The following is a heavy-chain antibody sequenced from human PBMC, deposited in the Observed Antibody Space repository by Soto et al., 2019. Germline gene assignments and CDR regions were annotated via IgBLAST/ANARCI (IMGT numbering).Heavy chain of an antibody. J-gene: IGHJ6*02. CDR1: GGTFSSYA. D-gene: IGHD3-10*01. Sequence: QVQLVQSGAEVKKPGSSVKVSCKASGGTFSSYAISWVRQAPGQGLEWMGGIIPIFGTANYAQKFQGRVTITADESTSTAYMELSSLRSEDTAVYYCARVPYYYGSGSYTGESYYYGMDVWGQGTTVTVSS. CDR3: ARVPYYYGSGSYTGESYYYGMDV. V-gene: IGHV1-69*01. CDR2: IIPIFGTA.